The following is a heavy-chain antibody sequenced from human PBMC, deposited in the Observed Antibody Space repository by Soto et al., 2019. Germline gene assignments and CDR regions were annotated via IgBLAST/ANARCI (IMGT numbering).Heavy chain of an antibody. Sequence: ASVKVSCKASGYTFTSYGVSWVRQAPGQGLEWMGWISAYNGNTKYAQKLQGRVTMTTDTSTSTAYMELRSLRSDDTAVYYCARDIPMVRGVIITDYWGQGTLVTVSS. CDR1: GYTFTSYG. V-gene: IGHV1-18*01. CDR3: ARDIPMVRGVIITDY. CDR2: ISAYNGNT. J-gene: IGHJ4*02. D-gene: IGHD3-10*01.